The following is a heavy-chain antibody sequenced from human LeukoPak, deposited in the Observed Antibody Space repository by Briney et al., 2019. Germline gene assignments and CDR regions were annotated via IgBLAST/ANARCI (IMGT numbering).Heavy chain of an antibody. CDR3: ARSYYDSGLDY. J-gene: IGHJ4*02. D-gene: IGHD3-22*01. CDR2: IYYSGST. CDR1: GGSISSSSYY. Sequence: PSETLSLTCTVSGGSISSSSYYWGWIRQPPGKGLEWIGSIYYSGSTYYNPSLKSRVTISVDTSKNQFSLKLSSVTAADTAVYYCARSYYDSGLDYWGQGTLVTVSS. V-gene: IGHV4-39*07.